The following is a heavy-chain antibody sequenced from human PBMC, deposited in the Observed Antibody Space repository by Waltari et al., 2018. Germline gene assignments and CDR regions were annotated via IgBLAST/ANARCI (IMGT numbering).Heavy chain of an antibody. D-gene: IGHD5-12*01. V-gene: IGHV3-23*01. CDR1: GLSCGGVA. Sequence: EVQLLESGGGLVQPGGSPRLSCAASGLSCGGVAMNWVRQATGKGLELVSGVSGSGATTYYADSVRGRFTVSRDNNRNTMYLQMNSLRAEDTAVYYCAKAFRGYSGSYFDIWGRGTLVAVSA. CDR2: VSGSGATT. CDR3: AKAFRGYSGSYFDI. J-gene: IGHJ4*02.